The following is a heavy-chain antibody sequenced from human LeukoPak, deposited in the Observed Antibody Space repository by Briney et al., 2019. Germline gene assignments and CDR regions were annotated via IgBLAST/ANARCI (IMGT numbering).Heavy chain of an antibody. D-gene: IGHD2-2*01. CDR2: INWDGTST. J-gene: IGHJ6*03. V-gene: IGHV3-20*04. CDR3: ARSPAGYCTSASCPSYYYMDV. Sequence: GGSLRLSCAASGFTFDDYAMSWVRQVPGKGLEWVSGINWDGTSTSYGASVKGRFTISRDNAKNSLYLQMNSLRAEDTAFYYCARSPAGYCTSASCPSYYYMDVWGKGTRSPSP. CDR1: GFTFDDYA.